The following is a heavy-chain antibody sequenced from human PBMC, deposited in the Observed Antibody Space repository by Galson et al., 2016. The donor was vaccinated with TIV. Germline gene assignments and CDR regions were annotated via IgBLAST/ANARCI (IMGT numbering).Heavy chain of an antibody. CDR1: YFTFRAYA. CDR3: AKSAGWDRQYYFDS. J-gene: IGHJ4*02. D-gene: IGHD1-26*01. CDR2: ISGDGVNT. V-gene: IGHV3-23*01. Sequence: SLRLSCAASYFTFRAYAMSWVRQAPGKGLERVATISGDGVNTNYGDSVKGRFSISRDNSKNTLNLQMNSLRVGDTAVYYCAKSAGWDRQYYFDSWGQGTLVTVSS.